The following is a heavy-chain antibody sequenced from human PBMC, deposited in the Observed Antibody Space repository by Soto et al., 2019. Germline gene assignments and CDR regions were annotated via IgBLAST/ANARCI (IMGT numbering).Heavy chain of an antibody. J-gene: IGHJ6*02. V-gene: IGHV1-69*13. CDR2: IIPIFGTA. D-gene: IGHD7-27*01. Sequence: GASVKVSCKASGGTFSSYAISWVRQAPGQGLEWMGGIIPIFGTANYAQKFQGRVTITADESTSTAYMELSSLRSEDTAVYYCARSLTEIYYYYGMDAWGQGTTVTVSS. CDR3: ARSLTEIYYYYGMDA. CDR1: GGTFSSYA.